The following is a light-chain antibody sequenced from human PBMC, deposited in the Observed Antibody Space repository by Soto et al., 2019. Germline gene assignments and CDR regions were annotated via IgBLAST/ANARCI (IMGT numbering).Light chain of an antibody. CDR3: QVWDSSSDHWV. V-gene: IGLV3-21*02. CDR2: DDG. CDR1: NIGSKS. J-gene: IGLJ7*01. Sequence: SYELTQPPSVSVAPGQTARITCGGNNIGSKSVHWYQQKPGQAPVLVVYDDGDRPSGIPERFSGSNSGNTATLTISRVEAGDEADYYCQVWDSSSDHWVFGGGTQLTVL.